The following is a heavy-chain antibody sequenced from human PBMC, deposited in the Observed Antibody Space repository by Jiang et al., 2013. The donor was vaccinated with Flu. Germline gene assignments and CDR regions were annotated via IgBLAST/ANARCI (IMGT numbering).Heavy chain of an antibody. Sequence: RLSCAASGFTLSTYTMNWARQAPGKGLEWVSSISSSSSHIYYADSLKGRFTISRDNAKNSLSLQMNSLRVEDTAVYYCAREKPSGGYVHYYGMDVWGQGTTVTVSS. D-gene: IGHD1-26*01. CDR2: ISSSSSHI. CDR1: GFTLSTYT. CDR3: AREKPSGGYVHYYGMDV. V-gene: IGHV3-21*01. J-gene: IGHJ6*02.